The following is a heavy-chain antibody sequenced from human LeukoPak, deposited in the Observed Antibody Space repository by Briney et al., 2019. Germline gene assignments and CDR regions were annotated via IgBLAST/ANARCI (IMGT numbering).Heavy chain of an antibody. J-gene: IGHJ4*02. CDR2: INHSGST. V-gene: IGHV4-34*01. CDR1: GGSFSGYY. D-gene: IGHD3-22*01. Sequence: SETLSLTCAVYGGSFSGYYWSWIRQPPGKGLEWIGEINHSGSTNYNPSLKSRVTISVDTSKNQFSLKLSSVTAADTAVYYCARLGYYYDSSGYDYFDYWGQGTLVTVSS. CDR3: ARLGYYYDSSGYDYFDY.